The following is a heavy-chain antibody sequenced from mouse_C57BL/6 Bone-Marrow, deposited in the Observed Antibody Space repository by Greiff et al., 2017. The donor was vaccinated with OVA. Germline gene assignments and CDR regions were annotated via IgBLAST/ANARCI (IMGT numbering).Heavy chain of an antibody. CDR2: ISDGGSYT. CDR3: ARDITTVFDY. D-gene: IGHD1-1*01. V-gene: IGHV5-4*01. CDR1: GFTFSSYA. Sequence: EVKLEESGGGLVKPGGSLKLSCAASGFTFSSYAMSWVRQTPEKRLEWVATISDGGSYTYYPDNVKGRFTISRDNAKNNLYLQMSHLKSEDTAMYYCARDITTVFDYWGQGTTLTVSS. J-gene: IGHJ2*01.